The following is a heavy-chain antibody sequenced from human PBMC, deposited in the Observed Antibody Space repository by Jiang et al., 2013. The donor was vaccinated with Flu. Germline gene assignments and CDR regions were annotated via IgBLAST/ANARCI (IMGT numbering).Heavy chain of an antibody. D-gene: IGHD3-22*01. J-gene: IGHJ4*02. Sequence: VQLVESGGGLVQPGGSLRLSCAVSGFPISSNYMNWVRQAPGKGLEWVSALSSGGNTYYVDSVRGRFTISRDNSKSTVFLQMNSLRDEDTAVYYCARGLAYYYDDSGLSXYFFDYWGQGRPWSTVSS. CDR1: GFPISSNY. CDR2: LSSGGNT. CDR3: ARGLAYYYDDSGLSXYFFDY. V-gene: IGHV3-66*02.